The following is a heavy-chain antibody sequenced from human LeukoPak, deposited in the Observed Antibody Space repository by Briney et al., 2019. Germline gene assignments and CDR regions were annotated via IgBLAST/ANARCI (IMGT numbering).Heavy chain of an antibody. CDR1: GFTFSSYS. Sequence: GGSLRLSCAASGFTFSSYSMNWVRQAPGKGLEWVSSISSSSYIYYADSVKGRFTISRDNAKNSLYLQMNSLRAEDTAVYYCASSVWSRDAFDIWGQGTMVTVSS. CDR2: ISSSSYI. CDR3: ASSVWSRDAFDI. J-gene: IGHJ3*02. D-gene: IGHD5/OR15-5a*01. V-gene: IGHV3-21*01.